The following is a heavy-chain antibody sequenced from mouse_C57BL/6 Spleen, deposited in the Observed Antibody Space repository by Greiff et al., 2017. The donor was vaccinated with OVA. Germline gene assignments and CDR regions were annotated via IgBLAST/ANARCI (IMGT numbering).Heavy chain of an antibody. Sequence: QVQLQQPGAELVKPGASVKLSCKASGYTFTSYWMHWVKQRPGRGLEWIGRIDPNSGGTKYNEKFKSKAKLTVDKPSSTAYMQLSSLTSEDSAVYYCANRHGYYGGAMDYWGQGTSVTVSS. D-gene: IGHD2-3*01. CDR3: ANRHGYYGGAMDY. CDR1: GYTFTSYW. CDR2: IDPNSGGT. V-gene: IGHV1-72*01. J-gene: IGHJ4*01.